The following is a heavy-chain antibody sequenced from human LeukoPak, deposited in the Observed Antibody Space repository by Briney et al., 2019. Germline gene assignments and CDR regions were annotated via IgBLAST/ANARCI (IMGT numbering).Heavy chain of an antibody. D-gene: IGHD5-18*01. CDR2: IYTSGST. CDR3: ARAATYSYVGNDAFDI. Sequence: PSETLSLTCTVSGGSISSASYYWSWIRQPAGKGLEWIGRIYTSGSTNYNPSLKSRVTISVDTSKNQFSLKLSSVTAADTAVYYCARAATYSYVGNDAFDIWGQGTMVTVSS. CDR1: GGSISSASYY. J-gene: IGHJ3*02. V-gene: IGHV4-61*02.